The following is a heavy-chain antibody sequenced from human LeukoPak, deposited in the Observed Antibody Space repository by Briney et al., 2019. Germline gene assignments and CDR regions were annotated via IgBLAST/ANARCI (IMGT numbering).Heavy chain of an antibody. CDR2: FSPDGI. CDR1: GFTFSTFA. V-gene: IGHV3-23*01. J-gene: IGHJ4*02. Sequence: GGSLRLSCAASGFTFSTFAMTWIRQAPGKGLEWVSTFSPDGIHYADSVKGRFAISRDDSMSTLFLQMNSLRAEDTAIYYCAKDYARGGCSLAHCNPIDSWGQGTLVTVSS. CDR3: AKDYARGGCSLAHCNPIDS. D-gene: IGHD2-15*01.